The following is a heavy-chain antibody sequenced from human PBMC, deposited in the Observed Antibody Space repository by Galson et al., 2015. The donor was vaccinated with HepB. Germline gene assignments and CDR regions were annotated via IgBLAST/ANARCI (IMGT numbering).Heavy chain of an antibody. CDR1: GFTVSSNY. Sequence: SLRLSCAASGFTVSSNYMSWVRQAPGKGLEWVSVIYSGGSTYYADSVKGRFTISRDNSKNTLYLQMNSLRAEDTAVYYCASNIYVDPYYFDYWGQGTLVTVSS. V-gene: IGHV3-53*01. J-gene: IGHJ4*02. D-gene: IGHD2-2*02. CDR3: ASNIYVDPYYFDY. CDR2: IYSGGST.